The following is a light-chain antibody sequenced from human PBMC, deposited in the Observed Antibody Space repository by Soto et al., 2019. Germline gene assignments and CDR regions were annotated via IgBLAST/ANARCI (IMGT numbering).Light chain of an antibody. V-gene: IGKV3-20*01. Sequence: EIVLTQSPGTLSLSPGERATLSCRASQSVSSNYLAWYQQKPGQAPRLLIYGASTKATGIPDRISGSGSGTDFTLTISRLEPEEFAVYYCQKYGRSPPLIFGGGTKVEIK. CDR2: GAS. J-gene: IGKJ4*01. CDR1: QSVSSNY. CDR3: QKYGRSPPLI.